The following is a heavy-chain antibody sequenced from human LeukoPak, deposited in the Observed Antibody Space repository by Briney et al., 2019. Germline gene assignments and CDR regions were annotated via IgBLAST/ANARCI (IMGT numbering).Heavy chain of an antibody. CDR2: INPGDGST. Sequence: ASVKVSCKAAGYIYTSYYIHWVRQAPGQGLEWMGIINPGDGSTGYAQKFQGRVTVTRDTSTGTVYMELSSLRSEDTAVYYCARTQRRYYGSPAGHWINWFDPWGQGTLVTVSS. CDR1: GYIYTSYY. D-gene: IGHD3-16*01. CDR3: ARTQRRYYGSPAGHWINWFDP. J-gene: IGHJ5*02. V-gene: IGHV1-46*01.